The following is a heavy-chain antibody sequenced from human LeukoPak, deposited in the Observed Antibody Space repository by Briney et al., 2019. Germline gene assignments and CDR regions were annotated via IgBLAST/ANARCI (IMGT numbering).Heavy chain of an antibody. CDR1: GGSISSYY. Sequence: SETLSPTCTVSGGSISSYYWSWIRQPPRKGLEWIGYIYYSGSTNYNPFLKSRVTISVDTSKNQFSLKLSSVTAADTAVYYCARERYSSGWYLDYWGQGTLVTVSS. J-gene: IGHJ4*02. V-gene: IGHV4-59*01. CDR2: IYYSGST. D-gene: IGHD6-19*01. CDR3: ARERYSSGWYLDY.